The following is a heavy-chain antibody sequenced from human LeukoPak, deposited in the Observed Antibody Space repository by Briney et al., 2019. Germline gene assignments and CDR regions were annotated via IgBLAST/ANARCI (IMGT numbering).Heavy chain of an antibody. CDR2: IYTSGST. D-gene: IGHD4-11*01. Sequence: SETLSLTCTVSGGSISSGSYYWSWIRQPAGKGLEWIGRIYTSGSTNYNPSLKSRVTISVDTSKNQFSLKLSSVTAADTAVYYCARASDYSRTRNYFDYWGQGTLVTVSS. V-gene: IGHV4-61*02. J-gene: IGHJ4*02. CDR3: ARASDYSRTRNYFDY. CDR1: GGSISSGSYY.